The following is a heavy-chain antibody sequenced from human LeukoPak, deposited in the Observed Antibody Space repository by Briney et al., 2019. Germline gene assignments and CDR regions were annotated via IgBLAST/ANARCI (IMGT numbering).Heavy chain of an antibody. CDR2: IYYSGRT. Sequence: SETLSLTCTVSGGSISSSSYYWGWIRQPPGKGLEWIGSIYYSGRTYYNPSLKSRVTISVDTSKNQFSLKLSSVTAADTAVYYCARNMNIVVVPAPGAPAIQGDAFDIWGQGTMVTVSS. CDR1: GGSISSSSYY. D-gene: IGHD2-21*01. CDR3: ARNMNIVVVPAPGAPAIQGDAFDI. J-gene: IGHJ3*02. V-gene: IGHV4-39*07.